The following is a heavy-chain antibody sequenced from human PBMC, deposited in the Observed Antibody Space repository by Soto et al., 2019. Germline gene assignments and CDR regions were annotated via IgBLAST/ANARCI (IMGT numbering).Heavy chain of an antibody. V-gene: IGHV4-39*01. Sequence: QLQLQESGPGLVKPSETLSLTCTVSGGSISSRGYYWGWIRQPPGKGLEWIGTIYYSGSTYYNPSLKRRATISVDTSKNQFSLKLSSVTAADPAVYYCATSNWFDPWGQGTLVTVSS. CDR1: GGSISSRGYY. CDR2: IYYSGST. CDR3: ATSNWFDP. J-gene: IGHJ5*02.